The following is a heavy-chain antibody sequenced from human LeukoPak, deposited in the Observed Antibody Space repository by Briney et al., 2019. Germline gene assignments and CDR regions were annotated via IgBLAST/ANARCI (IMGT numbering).Heavy chain of an antibody. J-gene: IGHJ4*02. CDR2: INPNGGGT. V-gene: IGHV1-2*02. CDR3: ARDNYVGILTGYYSGFADY. CDR1: GYTFTGYY. Sequence: ASVKVSCKASGYTFTGYYMHWVRQAPGQGLEWMGWINPNGGGTNYAQKFQGRVTMTRDTSISTAYMELSRLRSDDTAVYYCARDNYVGILTGYYSGFADYWGQGTLVTVSS. D-gene: IGHD3-9*01.